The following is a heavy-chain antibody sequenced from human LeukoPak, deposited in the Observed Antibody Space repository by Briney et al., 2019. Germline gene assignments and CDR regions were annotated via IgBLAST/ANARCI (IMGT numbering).Heavy chain of an antibody. V-gene: IGHV4-61*08. D-gene: IGHD6-19*01. J-gene: IGHJ4*02. CDR2: IYYSGST. CDR3: ARILYGAVAGTDY. CDR1: GGSVSSGGYY. Sequence: SETLSLTCTVSGGSVSSGGYYWSWIRQPPGKGLEWIGYIYYSGSTNYNPSLKSRVTISVDTSKNQFSLKLSSVTAADTAVYYCARILYGAVAGTDYWGQGTLLTVSS.